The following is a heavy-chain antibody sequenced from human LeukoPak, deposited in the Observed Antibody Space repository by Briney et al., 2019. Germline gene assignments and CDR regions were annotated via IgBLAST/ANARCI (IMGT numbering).Heavy chain of an antibody. V-gene: IGHV1-69*06. CDR3: ARAEPIGKYYDYVWGSYRPYYMDV. CDR1: GGTFSSYA. J-gene: IGHJ6*03. CDR2: IIPIFGTA. D-gene: IGHD3-16*02. Sequence: ASVKVSCKASGGTFSSYAISWVRQAPGQGLEWMGGIIPIFGTANYAQKFQGRVTITADKSTSTAYMELSSLRSEDTAVYYCARAEPIGKYYDYVWGSYRPYYMDVWGKGTTVTVSS.